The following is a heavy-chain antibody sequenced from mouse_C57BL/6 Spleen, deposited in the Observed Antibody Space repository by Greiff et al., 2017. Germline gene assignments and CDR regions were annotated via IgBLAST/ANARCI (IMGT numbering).Heavy chain of an antibody. CDR3: ARRDYDYLLFAY. CDR2: IDPSDSYT. J-gene: IGHJ3*01. V-gene: IGHV1-69*01. D-gene: IGHD2-4*01. CDR1: GYTFTSYW. Sequence: QVQLQQPGAELVMPGASVKLSCKASGYTFTSYWMHWVKQRPGQGLEWIGEIDPSDSYTNYNQKFKGKSTLTVDKSSSTAYMQLSSLTSEDSAVYYCARRDYDYLLFAYWGQGTLVTVSA.